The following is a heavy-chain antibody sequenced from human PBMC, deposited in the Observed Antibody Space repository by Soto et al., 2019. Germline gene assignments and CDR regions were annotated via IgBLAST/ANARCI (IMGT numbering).Heavy chain of an antibody. V-gene: IGHV1-2*04. CDR1: GYTFTRYY. D-gene: IGHD6-13*01. CDR3: ARDVILGSNGIAAPRYYYYGMDV. CDR2: INPNSGGT. Sequence: ASVKGSCKASGYTFTRYYIHWVRQAPGQGLEGMGWINPNSGGTNYAQKFQGWVTMTRDTSISTAYMELSRLRSDDTAVYYCARDVILGSNGIAAPRYYYYGMDVWGQGTTVTVSS. J-gene: IGHJ6*02.